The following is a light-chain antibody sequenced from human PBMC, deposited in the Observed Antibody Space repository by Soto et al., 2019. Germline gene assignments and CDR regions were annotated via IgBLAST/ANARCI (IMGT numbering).Light chain of an antibody. J-gene: IGKJ1*01. CDR3: QQYGSSGT. Sequence: EIVLTQSPATLSLSPGERATHSCRASQSVSSYLAWYQQKPGQAPRLLIYDASNRATGIPARFSGSGSGTDFTLTISRLEPEDFAVYYCQQYGSSGTFGQGTKVDI. V-gene: IGKV3-11*01. CDR2: DAS. CDR1: QSVSSY.